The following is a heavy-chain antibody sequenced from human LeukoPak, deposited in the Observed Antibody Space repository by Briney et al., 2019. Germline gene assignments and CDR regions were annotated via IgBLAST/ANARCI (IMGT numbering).Heavy chain of an antibody. Sequence: GGSLRLSCAASGFTFDEHAMPWVRQAPGKGLEWVSAISRKSGSIGYADSVKGRFTISRDNAKNFVYLQMNSLRAEDTAFYYCGRASGYCSSTSCPPDYWGQGTLVTVSS. V-gene: IGHV3-9*01. J-gene: IGHJ4*02. D-gene: IGHD2-2*01. CDR1: GFTFDEHA. CDR3: GRASGYCSSTSCPPDY. CDR2: ISRKSGSI.